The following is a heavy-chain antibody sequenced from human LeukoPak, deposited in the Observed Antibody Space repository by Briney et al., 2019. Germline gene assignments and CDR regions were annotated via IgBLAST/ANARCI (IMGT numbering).Heavy chain of an antibody. D-gene: IGHD2-2*01. CDR3: ARGPYCSTTSCYGGYYYYYYMDV. CDR2: IDHSEST. V-gene: IGHV4-34*01. CDR1: GGSFSGYY. J-gene: IGHJ6*03. Sequence: PSETLSLTCAVYGGSFSGYYWNWIRQPPGKGLEWIGEIDHSESTNYNPSLTSRVTISVDTTKNHLSLKLSSVTAADTAVYYCARGPYCSTTSCYGGYYYYYYMDVWGKGTTVTVSS.